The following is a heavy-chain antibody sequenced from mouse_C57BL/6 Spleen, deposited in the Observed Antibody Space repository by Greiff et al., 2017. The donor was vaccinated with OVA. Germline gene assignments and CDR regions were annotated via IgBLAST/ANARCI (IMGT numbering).Heavy chain of an antibody. CDR2: IYPGDGDT. CDR1: GYAFSSYW. J-gene: IGHJ1*03. V-gene: IGHV1-80*01. CDR3: ARVYGNFYWYFDV. Sequence: VQLKESGAELVKPGASVKISCKASGYAFSSYWMNWVKQRPGKGLEWIGQIYPGDGDTNYNGKFKGKATLTADKSSSTAYMQLSSLTSEDSAVYFCARVYGNFYWYFDVWGTGTTVTVSS. D-gene: IGHD2-1*01.